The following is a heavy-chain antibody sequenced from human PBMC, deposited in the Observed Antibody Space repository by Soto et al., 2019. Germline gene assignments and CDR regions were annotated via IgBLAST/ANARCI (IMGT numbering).Heavy chain of an antibody. Sequence: SETLSLTCTVSGGSISSYYWSWIRQPPGKGLEWIGYIYYSGSTNYNPSLKSRVTISVDTSKNQFSLKLSSVTAADTAVYYCATPIAAGEDAFDIWGQGTMVTVSS. V-gene: IGHV4-59*12. J-gene: IGHJ3*02. CDR3: ATPIAAGEDAFDI. CDR1: GGSISSYY. CDR2: IYYSGST. D-gene: IGHD6-13*01.